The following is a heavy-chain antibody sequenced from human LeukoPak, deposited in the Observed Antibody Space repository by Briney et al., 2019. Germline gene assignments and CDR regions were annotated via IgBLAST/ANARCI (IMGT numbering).Heavy chain of an antibody. V-gene: IGHV4-59*12. J-gene: IGHJ4*02. CDR2: IYYSGST. D-gene: IGHD3-22*01. Sequence: PSETLSLTCTVSGGSISSYYWSWIRQPPGKGLEWIGYIYYSGSTNYNPSLKSRVTISVDTSKNQFSLKLSSVTAADTAVYYYARGLYFDYWGQGTLVTVSS. CDR3: ARGLYFDY. CDR1: GGSISSYY.